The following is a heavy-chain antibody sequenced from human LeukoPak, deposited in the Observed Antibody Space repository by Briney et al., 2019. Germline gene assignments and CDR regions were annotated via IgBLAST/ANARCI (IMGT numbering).Heavy chain of an antibody. CDR1: GFTFDDYG. D-gene: IGHD1-26*01. CDR3: AKGGSYVASAFDI. Sequence: GGSLRLSCAASGFTFDDYGMSWVRQTPGKGLEWVSGISGSGGSTYYADTVKGRFTISRDNSKNTLYLQMNSLRAEDTAVYYCAKGGSYVASAFDIWGQGTMVTVSS. J-gene: IGHJ3*02. CDR2: ISGSGGST. V-gene: IGHV3-23*01.